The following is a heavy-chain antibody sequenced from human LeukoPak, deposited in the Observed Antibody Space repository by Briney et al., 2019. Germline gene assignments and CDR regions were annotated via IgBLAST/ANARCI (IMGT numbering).Heavy chain of an antibody. V-gene: IGHV4-59*08. CDR1: GGSISSYH. CDR3: ARGRYTTVTPLVWFDP. D-gene: IGHD4-17*01. Sequence: PSETLSLTCTVSGGSISSYHWSWIRQPPGKGLEWIGYIYYSGSTNYNPSLKSRVTISVDTSKNQFSLKLSSVTAADTAVYYCARGRYTTVTPLVWFDPWGQGTLVTVPS. CDR2: IYYSGST. J-gene: IGHJ5*02.